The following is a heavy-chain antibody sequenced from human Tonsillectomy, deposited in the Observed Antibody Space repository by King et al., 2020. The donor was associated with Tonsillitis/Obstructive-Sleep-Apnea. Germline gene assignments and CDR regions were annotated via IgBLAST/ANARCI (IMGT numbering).Heavy chain of an antibody. CDR2: IIPMFGIA. Sequence: HEQLVQSGAEVKKPGSSVKVSCKASGGIFSSYTISWVRQAPGQGLEWMGGIIPMFGIANYAEKFQDRVTVTADRSTSTAYMELSSLRSEDTAMYYCARMVPPRITGTTSDYYYGMDVWGQGTTVTVSS. CDR1: GGIFSSYT. D-gene: IGHD1-7*01. V-gene: IGHV1-69*17. J-gene: IGHJ6*02. CDR3: ARMVPPRITGTTSDYYYGMDV.